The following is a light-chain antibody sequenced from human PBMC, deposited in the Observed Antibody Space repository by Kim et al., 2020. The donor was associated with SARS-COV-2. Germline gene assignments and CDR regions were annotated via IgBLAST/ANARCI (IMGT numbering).Light chain of an antibody. V-gene: IGLV6-57*03. Sequence: LTSSCTRSSGSIASNYVQWYQQRPGSAPTTMIYENDRRPSGVPDRFSGSIDSSSNSASLSISGLKTEDEADYSCQSFDSSTHSWVFGGGTQLTVL. CDR1: SGSIASNY. CDR2: END. J-gene: IGLJ3*02. CDR3: QSFDSSTHSWV.